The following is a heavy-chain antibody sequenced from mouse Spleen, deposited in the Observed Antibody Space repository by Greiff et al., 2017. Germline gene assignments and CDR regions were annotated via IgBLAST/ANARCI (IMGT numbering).Heavy chain of an antibody. CDR2: INPSNGGT. Sequence: VKLQESGAELVKPGASVKLSCKASGYTFTSYYMYWVKQRPGQGLEWIGEINPSNGGTNFNEKFKSKATLTVDKSSSTAYMQLSSLTSEDSAVYYCTRVRHAMDYWGQGTSVTVSS. CDR3: TRVRHAMDY. CDR1: GYTFTSYY. J-gene: IGHJ4*01. D-gene: IGHD2-14*01. V-gene: IGHV1S16*01.